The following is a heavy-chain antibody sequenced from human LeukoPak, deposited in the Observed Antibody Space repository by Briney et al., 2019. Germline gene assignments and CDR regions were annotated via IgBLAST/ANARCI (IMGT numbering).Heavy chain of an antibody. J-gene: IGHJ4*02. D-gene: IGHD2-15*01. CDR3: ARGVWAVAATQYFDY. CDR2: IYYSGST. V-gene: IGHV4-59*08. Sequence: ASETLSLTCTVSGGSISSYYWSWIRQPPGKGLEWIGYIYYSGSTSYNPSLKSRVTISVDTSKNQFSLKLSSVTAADTAVYYCARGVWAVAATQYFDYWGQGTLVTVSS. CDR1: GGSISSYY.